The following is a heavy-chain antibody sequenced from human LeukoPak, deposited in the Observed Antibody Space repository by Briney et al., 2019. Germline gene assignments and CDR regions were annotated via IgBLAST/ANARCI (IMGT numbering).Heavy chain of an antibody. CDR3: AHLVVVVAARVYYFDS. Sequence: GGSLKLSCAASGFTVSSNYMSWVRQAPGKGLEWVSVIYSGGSTYYADSVKGRFTISRDNSKNTLYLQMNSLRAEDTAVYYCAHLVVVVAARVYYFDSWGQGTLVTASS. D-gene: IGHD2-15*01. CDR2: IYSGGST. J-gene: IGHJ4*02. CDR1: GFTVSSNY. V-gene: IGHV3-66*01.